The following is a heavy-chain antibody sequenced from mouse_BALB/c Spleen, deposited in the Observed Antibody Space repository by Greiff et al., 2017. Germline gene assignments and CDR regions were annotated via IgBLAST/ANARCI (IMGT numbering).Heavy chain of an antibody. CDR1: GYSITSDYA. CDR2: ISYSGST. J-gene: IGHJ4*01. V-gene: IGHV3-2*02. D-gene: IGHD1-1*01. CDR3: ARGGYYYGSSSYAMDY. Sequence: EVKLMESGPGLVKPSQSLSLTCTVTGYSITSDYAWNWLRQFPGNKLEWMGYISYSGSTSYNPSLKSRISITRDTSKNQFFLQLNSVTTEDTATYYCARGGYYYGSSSYAMDYWGQGTSVTVSS.